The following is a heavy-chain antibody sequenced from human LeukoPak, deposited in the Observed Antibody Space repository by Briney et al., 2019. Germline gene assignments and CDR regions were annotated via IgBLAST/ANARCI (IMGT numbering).Heavy chain of an antibody. CDR1: GFTFSSYA. Sequence: PGGSLRLSCAASGFTFSSYAMSWVRQAPGKGLEWVSVISGSGGSTFYADSVKGRFTISRDNAKNSLYLQMNSLRAEDTAVYYCARDKVRGIQMDVWAKGPRSPSP. D-gene: IGHD1-14*01. CDR3: ARDKVRGIQMDV. J-gene: IGHJ6*02. V-gene: IGHV3-23*01. CDR2: ISGSGGST.